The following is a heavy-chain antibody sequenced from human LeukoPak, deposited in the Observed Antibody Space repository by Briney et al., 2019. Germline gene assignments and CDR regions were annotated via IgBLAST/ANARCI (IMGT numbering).Heavy chain of an antibody. CDR2: ISAYNGNT. CDR3: AGGDQRGSDY. J-gene: IGHJ4*02. D-gene: IGHD3-16*01. Sequence: ASVKVSCKASGYTFTSYGISWVRQAPGQGLEWMVWISAYNGNTNYAQKFHGRVTITRDTSTSTAYMELRSLRSDDTAVYSCAGGDQRGSDYWGQGTLVTVSS. V-gene: IGHV1-18*01. CDR1: GYTFTSYG.